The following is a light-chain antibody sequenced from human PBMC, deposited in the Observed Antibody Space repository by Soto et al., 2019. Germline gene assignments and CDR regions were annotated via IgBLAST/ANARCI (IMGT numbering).Light chain of an antibody. Sequence: EIVLTQSPGTLSLSPGERATLSCRASQSVSSSYLDWYQQKPGQAPRLLIYGASSRATGIPDRFSGSGSGTYFTLTISRLEPEDFAVYYCQQYGSSPTFGQGTKVEIK. CDR1: QSVSSSY. V-gene: IGKV3-20*01. CDR2: GAS. J-gene: IGKJ1*01. CDR3: QQYGSSPT.